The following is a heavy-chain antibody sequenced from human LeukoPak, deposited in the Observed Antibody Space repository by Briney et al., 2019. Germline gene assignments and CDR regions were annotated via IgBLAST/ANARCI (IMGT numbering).Heavy chain of an antibody. V-gene: IGHV4-38-2*01. CDR3: AYDTSGNGY. CDR2: IYHSGST. D-gene: IGHD3-22*01. J-gene: IGHJ4*02. CDR1: GYSISSGYY. Sequence: PSETLSLTCAVSGYSISSGYYWGWIRQPPGKGLEWIGSIYHSGSTYYNPSLKSRVTISVDTSKNQFTLKLSSVTAADTAKYYCAYDTSGNGYWGQGTLVTVSS.